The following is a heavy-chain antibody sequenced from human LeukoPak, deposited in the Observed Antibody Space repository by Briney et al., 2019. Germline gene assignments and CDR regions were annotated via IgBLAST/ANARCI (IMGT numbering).Heavy chain of an antibody. CDR1: GFTFSSYN. CDR2: VSSSSAYI. V-gene: IGHV3-21*01. CDR3: ARGLSTTGDFDY. Sequence: GGSLRLSCAASGFTFSSYNMNWVRQAPGKGLEWVSSVSSSSAYIYYADSVKGRFTISRDNAKSSLYLQMNSLRAEDTAVYYCARGLSTTGDFDYWGQGTLVTVSS. J-gene: IGHJ4*02. D-gene: IGHD1-1*01.